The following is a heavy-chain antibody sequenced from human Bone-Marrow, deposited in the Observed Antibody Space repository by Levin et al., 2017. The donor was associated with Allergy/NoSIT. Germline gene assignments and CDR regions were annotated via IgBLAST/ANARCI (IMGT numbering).Heavy chain of an antibody. J-gene: IGHJ3*02. CDR1: GGSISSYY. D-gene: IGHD3-22*01. V-gene: IGHV4-59*08. CDR2: IYYSGST. Sequence: SQTLSLTCTVSGGSISSYYWSWIRQPPGKGLEWIGYIYYSGSTNYNPSLKSRVTISVDTSKNQFSLKLSSVTAADTAVYYCARRSAVVVIPDAFDIWGQGTMVTVSS. CDR3: ARRSAVVVIPDAFDI.